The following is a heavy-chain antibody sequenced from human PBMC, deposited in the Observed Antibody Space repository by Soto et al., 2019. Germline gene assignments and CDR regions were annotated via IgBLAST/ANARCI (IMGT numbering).Heavy chain of an antibody. CDR1: GDSVSSNSAA. CDR3: AREWQQLVPYYYYGMDV. CDR2: TYYRSKWYN. J-gene: IGHJ6*02. D-gene: IGHD6-13*01. Sequence: PSQTLSLTCAISGDSVSSNSAAWNWIRQSPSRGLEWLGRTYYRSKWYNDYAVSVKSRITINPDTSKNQFSLQLNSVTPEDTAVYYCAREWQQLVPYYYYGMDVWGQGTTVTVSS. V-gene: IGHV6-1*01.